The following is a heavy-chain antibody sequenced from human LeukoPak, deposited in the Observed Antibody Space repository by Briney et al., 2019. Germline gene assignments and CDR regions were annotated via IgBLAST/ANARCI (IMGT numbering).Heavy chain of an antibody. V-gene: IGHV3-72*01. J-gene: IGHJ4*02. CDR3: VRVYSSTWYGSYFDY. CDR1: GFSSSDHY. Sequence: GGSLRLSCAASGFSSSDHYMDWVRQAPGKGLEWVGRTRNRANSYTTEYAASVKGRFTISRDDSKNSLYLQMNSLKTEDTAVYYCVRVYSSTWYGSYFDYWGQGTLVTVSS. CDR2: TRNRANSYTT. D-gene: IGHD6-13*01.